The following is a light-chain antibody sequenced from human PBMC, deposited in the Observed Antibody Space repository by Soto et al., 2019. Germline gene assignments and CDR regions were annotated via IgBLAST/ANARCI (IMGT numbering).Light chain of an antibody. CDR3: QHSFNTPPYT. Sequence: DIQMTQSPSSLSAVVGDRVSITCRSSQGIATYLNWYQQKPGKAPRPLIYTASTLESGVPSRFSGNGSVTDFTLTISSVQPEDLATYYCQHSFNTPPYTFGQGTKLEI. CDR1: QGIATY. CDR2: TAS. J-gene: IGKJ2*01. V-gene: IGKV1-39*01.